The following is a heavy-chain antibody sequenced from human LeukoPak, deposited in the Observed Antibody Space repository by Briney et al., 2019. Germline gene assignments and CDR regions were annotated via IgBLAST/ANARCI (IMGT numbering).Heavy chain of an antibody. V-gene: IGHV4-39*07. CDR2: IYYSGST. J-gene: IGHJ5*02. Sequence: SETLSLTCTVSGASVSGSAYYWGWIRQPPGKGLEWIGNIYYSGSTYYNESLKSRVTISVDTSKNQFSLKLRSVTAADTAVYYCARGPRFGELLWHWFDPWGQGTLVTVSS. CDR3: ARGPRFGELLWHWFDP. D-gene: IGHD3-10*01. CDR1: GASVSGSAYY.